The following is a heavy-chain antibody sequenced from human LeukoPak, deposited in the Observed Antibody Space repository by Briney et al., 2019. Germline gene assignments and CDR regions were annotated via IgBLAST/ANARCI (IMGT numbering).Heavy chain of an antibody. CDR1: GFIFSAYT. V-gene: IGHV3-21*01. CDR3: ATRRSDWQTVEL. CDR2: ISSSSSYI. J-gene: IGHJ5*02. D-gene: IGHD2-21*02. Sequence: PGGSLRLSCAASGFIFSAYTMNWVRQAPGKGLEWVSSISSSSSYIYYTDSVEGRFIISRDNAKNSLYLQMNSLRPEDTALYYCATRRSDWQTVELWGEGSQVTVSS.